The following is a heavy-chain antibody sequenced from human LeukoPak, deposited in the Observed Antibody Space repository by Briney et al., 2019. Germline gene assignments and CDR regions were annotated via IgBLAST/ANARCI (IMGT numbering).Heavy chain of an antibody. CDR3: ATGTQIRETAY. V-gene: IGHV3-48*01. CDR1: GFAFRSYG. Sequence: PGGSLRLSCEVFGFAFRSYGMNWVRQAPGKGLEWVSYISSSNTIYYADSVKGRFTISRDNAKNLLYLQMNSLRAEDTAVYYCATGTQIRETAYWGQGTLVTVSS. CDR2: ISSSNTI. J-gene: IGHJ4*02. D-gene: IGHD2-21*02.